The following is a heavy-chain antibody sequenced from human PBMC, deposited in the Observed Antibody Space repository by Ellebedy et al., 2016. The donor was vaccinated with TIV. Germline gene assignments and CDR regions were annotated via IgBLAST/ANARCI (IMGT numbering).Heavy chain of an antibody. CDR1: GYTFTSYG. J-gene: IGHJ6*03. D-gene: IGHD1-7*01. Sequence: ASVKVSCXASGYTFTSYGISWVRQAPGQGLEWMGWISAYNGNTNYAQKLQGRVTMTTDTSTSTAYMELRSLRSDDTAVYYCARIWTTGTTPSDYYYYMDVWGKGTTVTVSS. CDR2: ISAYNGNT. CDR3: ARIWTTGTTPSDYYYYMDV. V-gene: IGHV1-18*01.